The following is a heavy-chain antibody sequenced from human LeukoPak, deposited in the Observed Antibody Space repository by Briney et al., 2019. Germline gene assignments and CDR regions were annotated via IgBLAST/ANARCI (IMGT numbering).Heavy chain of an antibody. V-gene: IGHV3-43*01. D-gene: IGHD5-18*01. CDR3: AKELDTMFFDY. J-gene: IGHJ4*02. Sequence: GGFLRPSCATSGFNFDRYTIHWVRQAPGKGLEWVSLAGWAGGTTYYSDSVRGRFTISRDSGKNSVYLQMNSLTTDDTAFYFCAKELDTMFFDYWGQGALVTVSS. CDR1: GFNFDRYT. CDR2: AGWAGGTT.